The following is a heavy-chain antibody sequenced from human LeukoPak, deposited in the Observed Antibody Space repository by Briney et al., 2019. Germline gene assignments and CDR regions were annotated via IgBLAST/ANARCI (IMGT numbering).Heavy chain of an antibody. V-gene: IGHV5-51*01. Sequence: GASLKISCKCSGYSFTSYWNGWVRQMPGKGLEWMGIIYPGDSDTRYSPSFQGQVTISADKSISTAYLQWSSLKASDTAMYYCARLLLPRAEYFQHWGQGTLVTVSS. CDR1: GYSFTSYW. CDR2: IYPGDSDT. J-gene: IGHJ1*01. D-gene: IGHD3-22*01. CDR3: ARLLLPRAEYFQH.